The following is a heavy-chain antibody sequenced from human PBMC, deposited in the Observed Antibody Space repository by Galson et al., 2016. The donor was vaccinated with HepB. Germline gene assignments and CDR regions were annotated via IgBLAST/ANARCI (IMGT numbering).Heavy chain of an antibody. Sequence: SETLSLTCTVSGVSISSRSYYWGWIRQPPGKGLEWIGSIYYYTGSTYYNPSLKSRVTISADTSKNQFSPRLSSVTAADTAVYYCARHIAVTATGDWFDPWGQGTLVIVSS. J-gene: IGHJ5*02. CDR3: ARHIAVTATGDWFDP. CDR1: GVSISSRSYY. V-gene: IGHV4-39*01. CDR2: IYYYTGST. D-gene: IGHD6-19*01.